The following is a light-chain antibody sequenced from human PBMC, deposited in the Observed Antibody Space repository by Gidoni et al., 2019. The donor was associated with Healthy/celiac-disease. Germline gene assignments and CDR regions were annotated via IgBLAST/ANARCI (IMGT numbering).Light chain of an antibody. CDR3: QSYDSSLSGSIV. CDR1: SSNIGAGYD. V-gene: IGLV1-40*01. J-gene: IGLJ2*01. CDR2: GNS. Sequence: QSVLTQPPPVSGAPGDRGTISCTGSSSNIGAGYDVHWYQQLPGTAPKLLLYGNSNRPSGVPDRFSGSKSGTSASLAITGLQAEDEADYYCQSYDSSLSGSIVFGGGTKLTVL.